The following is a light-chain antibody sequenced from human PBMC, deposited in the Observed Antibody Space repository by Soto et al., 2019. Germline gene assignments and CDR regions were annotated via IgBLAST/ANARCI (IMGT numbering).Light chain of an antibody. CDR1: QSVSSN. Sequence: EIVMTQSPATLSVSPGERATLSCRASQSVSSNLAWYQQKPGQAPRLLIYGASTRATGIPARFSGSGSGTDFTLTISSLQSEDFAVYYCQQHNNWPPYTFGQGTKLDIK. V-gene: IGKV3D-15*01. J-gene: IGKJ2*01. CDR2: GAS. CDR3: QQHNNWPPYT.